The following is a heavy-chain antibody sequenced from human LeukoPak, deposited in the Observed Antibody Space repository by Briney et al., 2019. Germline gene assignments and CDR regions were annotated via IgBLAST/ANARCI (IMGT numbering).Heavy chain of an antibody. CDR3: ARDRVYYDFWSGYLSGYYYGMDV. D-gene: IGHD3-3*01. V-gene: IGHV1-2*04. J-gene: IGHJ6*02. CDR2: INPNSGDT. Sequence: ASVKVSCKTSGYTFTGYYMHWVRQAPGQGLEWMGRINPNSGDTNYAQKFQGWVTMTRDTSISTAYMELSRLRSDDTAVYYCARDRVYYDFWSGYLSGYYYGMDVWGQGTTVTVSS. CDR1: GYTFTGYY.